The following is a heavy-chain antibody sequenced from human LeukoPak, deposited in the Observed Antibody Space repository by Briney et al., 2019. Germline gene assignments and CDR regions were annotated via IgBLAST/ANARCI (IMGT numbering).Heavy chain of an antibody. J-gene: IGHJ4*02. Sequence: PSETLSLTCTVSGGSISSSSYYWGWIRQPPGKGLEWIGEINHSGSTNYNPSLKSRVTISVDTSKNQFSLKLSSVTAADTAVYYCARGFFERSYYYDSSGRIMYYFDYWGQGTLVTVSS. CDR1: GGSISSSSYY. D-gene: IGHD3-22*01. V-gene: IGHV4-39*07. CDR2: INHSGST. CDR3: ARGFFERSYYYDSSGRIMYYFDY.